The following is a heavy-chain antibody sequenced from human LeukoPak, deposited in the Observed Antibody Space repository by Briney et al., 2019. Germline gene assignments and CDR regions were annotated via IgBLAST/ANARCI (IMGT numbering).Heavy chain of an antibody. V-gene: IGHV4-59*01. CDR1: GGSINSYY. CDR2: IYYSGST. J-gene: IGHJ3*02. Sequence: SETLSLTCTASGGSINSYYWSWIRQPPGKGLEWIGYIYYSGSTNYNPSLMSRVTISVDTSKTQFSLKLSSVTAADTAVYYCARVVGATSQDTFDIWGQGTMVTVSS. CDR3: ARVVGATSQDTFDI. D-gene: IGHD1-26*01.